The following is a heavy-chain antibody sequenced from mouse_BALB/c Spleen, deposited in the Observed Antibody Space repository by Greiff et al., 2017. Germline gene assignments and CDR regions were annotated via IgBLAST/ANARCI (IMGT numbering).Heavy chain of an antibody. CDR3: ARLGNYGWFAD. D-gene: IGHD2-1*01. CDR1: GYTFTDYV. Sequence: QVQLQQSGPELVKPGASVKMSCKASGYTFTDYVISWVKQRTGQGLEWIGEIYPGSGSTYYNEKFKGKATLTADKSSNTAYMQLSSLTSEDSAVYFCARLGNYGWFADWGQGTLVTVSA. J-gene: IGHJ3*01. V-gene: IGHV1-81*01. CDR2: IYPGSGST.